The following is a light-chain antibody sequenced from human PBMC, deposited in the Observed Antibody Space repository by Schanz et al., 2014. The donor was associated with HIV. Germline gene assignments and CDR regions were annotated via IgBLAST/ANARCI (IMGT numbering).Light chain of an antibody. Sequence: EIVMTQSPATLSVSPGERATLSCRASQSVGTNLAWYQQKPGQTPSLLIYGASTRATDIPARFGGSGSGTDFTLTISRLEPEDFAVYYCQQYGTSPKTVGQGPKVEIK. CDR2: GAS. V-gene: IGKV3-15*01. CDR1: QSVGTN. CDR3: QQYGTSPKT. J-gene: IGKJ1*01.